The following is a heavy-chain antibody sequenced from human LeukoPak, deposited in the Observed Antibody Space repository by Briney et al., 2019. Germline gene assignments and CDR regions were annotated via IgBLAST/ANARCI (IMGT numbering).Heavy chain of an antibody. D-gene: IGHD6-13*01. V-gene: IGHV3-30*19. CDR1: GFSFSSFA. Sequence: GGSLRLSCAVSGFSFSSFAMHWVRQAPGKGLEWVAVISNDGSDKHYADSVKGRFTISRDNSKNTLHLQMNSLRAEDTAVYYCARDRKVAAADYYFDYWGQGTLVTVSS. CDR2: ISNDGSDK. J-gene: IGHJ4*02. CDR3: ARDRKVAAADYYFDY.